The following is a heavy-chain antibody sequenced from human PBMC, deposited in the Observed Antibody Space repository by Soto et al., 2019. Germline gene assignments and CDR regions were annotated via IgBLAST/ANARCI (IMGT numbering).Heavy chain of an antibody. V-gene: IGHV3-11*06. J-gene: IGHJ3*01. CDR1: GFTFSDHY. CDR2: ITSGSGYT. D-gene: IGHD3-10*02. Sequence: GGSLRLSCVVSGFTFSDHYMSWVRQAPGKGLEWISYITSGSGYTKYADSVKGRFTISRDTAKNSMYLQMNSLRAEDTAVYYCARERNKEAGDTMFEAFDVWGRGTMVTVSS. CDR3: ARERNKEAGDTMFEAFDV.